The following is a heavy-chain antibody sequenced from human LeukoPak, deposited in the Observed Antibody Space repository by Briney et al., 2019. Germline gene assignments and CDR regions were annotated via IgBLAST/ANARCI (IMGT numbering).Heavy chain of an antibody. V-gene: IGHV3-23*01. J-gene: IGHJ4*01. Sequence: GGSLRLSCVASGFTFSNYAMSWVRQAPGKGLEWVSVTTARGDSPYYADSVKGRFTISRDNSKNTLYLQMNSLRAEDTAVYYCAKLAAAGTIWGHGTLVTVSS. CDR2: TTARGDSP. CDR3: AKLAAAGTI. D-gene: IGHD6-13*01. CDR1: GFTFSNYA.